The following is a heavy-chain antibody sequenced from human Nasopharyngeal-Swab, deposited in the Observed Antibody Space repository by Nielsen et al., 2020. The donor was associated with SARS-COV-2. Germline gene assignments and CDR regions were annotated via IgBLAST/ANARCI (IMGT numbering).Heavy chain of an antibody. CDR1: GYTFTGYY. D-gene: IGHD2-2*01. CDR2: INPNSGGT. V-gene: IGHV1-2*06. J-gene: IGHJ6*02. CDR3: ARDMARYCSSTSCYAPGAYYYYGMDV. Sequence: ASVKVSCKASGYTFTGYYMHWVRQAPGQGLEWMGRINPNSGGTNYAQKFQGRVTMTRDTFISTAYMELSRLRSDDTAVYYCARDMARYCSSTSCYAPGAYYYYGMDVWGQGTTVTVSS.